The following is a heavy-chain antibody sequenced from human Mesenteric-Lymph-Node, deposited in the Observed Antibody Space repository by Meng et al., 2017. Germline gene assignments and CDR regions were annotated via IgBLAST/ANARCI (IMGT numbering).Heavy chain of an antibody. D-gene: IGHD6-19*01. CDR3: AKGVSNRQSRGWYWGGYDS. V-gene: IGHV3-23*01. J-gene: IGHJ5*01. Sequence: GESLKISCAASGFTVSSNYMSWVRQAPGKGLEWVSAISGSGGSTYYADSVKGRFTISRDNSKNTLYLQMNSLRAEDTAVYYCAKGVSNRQSRGWYWGGYDSWGQGTLVTVSS. CDR1: GFTVSSNY. CDR2: ISGSGGST.